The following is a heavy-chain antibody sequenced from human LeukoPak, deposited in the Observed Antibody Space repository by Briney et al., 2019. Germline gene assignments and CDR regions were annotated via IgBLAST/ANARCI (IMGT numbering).Heavy chain of an antibody. CDR2: INPNSGGT. J-gene: IGHJ5*02. CDR3: ARAGYSSSWYTDWFDP. D-gene: IGHD6-13*01. V-gene: IGHV1-2*02. Sequence: GASVKVSCKASGYTFTGYYMHWVRQAPGQGLEWMGWINPNSGGTNYAQKFQGRVTMTRDTSISTAYMEPSRLRSDDTAVYYCARAGYSSSWYTDWFDPWGLGTLVTVSS. CDR1: GYTFTGYY.